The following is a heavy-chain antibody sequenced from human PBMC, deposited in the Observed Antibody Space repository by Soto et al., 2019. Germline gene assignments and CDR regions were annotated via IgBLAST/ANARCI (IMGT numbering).Heavy chain of an antibody. D-gene: IGHD3-10*01. CDR3: VRDGSLLGNTR. J-gene: IGHJ4*02. Sequence: EVQLVDSGGGLVKPGESLRLSCVASGFTFQNYNMNWFRQAPGKGLEWVSSIGGSDTFTYYADSVKGRFTISRDNAKSLLFLQMNSLTVEDTAVYYCVRDGSLLGNTRWGQGALVSVSS. CDR2: IGGSDTFT. V-gene: IGHV3-21*02. CDR1: GFTFQNYN.